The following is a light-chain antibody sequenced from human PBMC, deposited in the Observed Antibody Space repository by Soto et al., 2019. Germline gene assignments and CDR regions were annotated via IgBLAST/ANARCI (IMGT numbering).Light chain of an antibody. Sequence: EIVLTQSPGTLSLSPGDRATLSCRASQSVSSSYLAWYQQKPGQAPRLLIYDASSRATGIPDRFSGGGSGTDFTLTISSLEPEDSAIYYCQQRNIWPPVTFGQGTRLEIK. CDR2: DAS. J-gene: IGKJ5*01. CDR3: QQRNIWPPVT. V-gene: IGKV3D-20*02. CDR1: QSVSSSY.